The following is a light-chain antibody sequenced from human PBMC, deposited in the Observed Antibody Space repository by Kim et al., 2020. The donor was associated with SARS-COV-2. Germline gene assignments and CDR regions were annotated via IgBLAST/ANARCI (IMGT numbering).Light chain of an antibody. Sequence: QSALTQPPSASGSPGQSVTISCTGTSSDIGAYNFVSWYQQHPGKAPKLMIYEVSKRPSGVPDRFAGSKSGNTASLTVSGLQAEDEAGYYCDSYAGSNVVFGGGAELTVL. V-gene: IGLV2-8*01. CDR3: DSYAGSNVV. CDR2: EVS. CDR1: SSDIGAYNF. J-gene: IGLJ2*01.